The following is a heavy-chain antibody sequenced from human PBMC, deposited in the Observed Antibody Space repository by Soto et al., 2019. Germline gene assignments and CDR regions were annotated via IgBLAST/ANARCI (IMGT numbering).Heavy chain of an antibody. CDR3: ARMTDSSPPYYYYYGMDV. CDR2: INPSGGST. D-gene: IGHD3-22*01. Sequence: QVQLVQSGAEVKKPGASVKVSCKASGYTFTSYYMHWVRQAPGQGLEWMGIINPSGGSTSYAQKVQGRVTMTRDTSTSTVYMELSSLRSEDTAVYYCARMTDSSPPYYYYYGMDVWGQGTTVTVSS. CDR1: GYTFTSYY. J-gene: IGHJ6*02. V-gene: IGHV1-46*01.